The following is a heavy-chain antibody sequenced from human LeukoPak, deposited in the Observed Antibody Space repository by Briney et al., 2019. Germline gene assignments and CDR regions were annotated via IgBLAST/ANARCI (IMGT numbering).Heavy chain of an antibody. D-gene: IGHD6-13*01. Sequence: SETLSLTCTVSGGSISSSSYYWGWIRQPPGKGLEWIGSIYYSGSTYYNPSLKSRVTISVDTSKNQFSLKLSSVTAAETAVHYCARHLSSGSSWYNDYWGQGTLVTVSS. CDR3: ARHLSSGSSWYNDY. V-gene: IGHV4-39*01. CDR1: GGSISSSSYY. CDR2: IYYSGST. J-gene: IGHJ4*02.